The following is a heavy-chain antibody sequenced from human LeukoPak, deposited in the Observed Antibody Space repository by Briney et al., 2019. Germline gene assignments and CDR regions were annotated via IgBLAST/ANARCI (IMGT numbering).Heavy chain of an antibody. CDR3: AKDGAWLRFDD. D-gene: IGHD5-12*01. Sequence: GGSLRLSCAASGFTFDDYAMHWVRQAPGKGLEWVSGISWNSGSIGYADSVKGRFTISRDDSKNTLYLQMKNLRAEDTAVYYCAKDGAWLRFDDWGQGILVTVSS. CDR1: GFTFDDYA. J-gene: IGHJ4*02. V-gene: IGHV3-9*01. CDR2: ISWNSGSI.